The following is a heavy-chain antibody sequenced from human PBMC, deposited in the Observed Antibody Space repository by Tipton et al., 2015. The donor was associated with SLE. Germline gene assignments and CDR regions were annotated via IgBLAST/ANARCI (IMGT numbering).Heavy chain of an antibody. V-gene: IGHV4-39*07. CDR1: GASISSGNYY. J-gene: IGHJ4*02. Sequence: TLSLTCAVSGASISSGNYYWSWIRQPPGKGLEWIGTNDYSGNTYYNPSLRSRVSISVDTSKNQFSLKLTSVTAADTAVYFCARHTGASGYDNWGRGTLLTVSS. D-gene: IGHD3-22*01. CDR2: NDYSGNT. CDR3: ARHTGASGYDN.